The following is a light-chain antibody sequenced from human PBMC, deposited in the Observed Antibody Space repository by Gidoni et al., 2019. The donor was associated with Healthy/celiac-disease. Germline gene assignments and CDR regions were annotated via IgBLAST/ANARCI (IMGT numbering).Light chain of an antibody. CDR2: GVS. Sequence: EIVMTKSPATLSVSPGERATLSCSASQSVSSNLAWYQQKPGQAPRRLIYGVSTRATGIPSSFSGSGSGTEFTLTISSLQSEDFAVYYCQQYNNWPPYTFGQGTKLEIK. V-gene: IGKV3-15*01. CDR1: QSVSSN. J-gene: IGKJ2*01. CDR3: QQYNNWPPYT.